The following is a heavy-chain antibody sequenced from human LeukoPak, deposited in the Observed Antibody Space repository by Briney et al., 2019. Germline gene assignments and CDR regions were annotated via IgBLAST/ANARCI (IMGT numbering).Heavy chain of an antibody. Sequence: GGSLRLSCAASGFIVSHNYMTWVRKAPGKGLEWISVIYIDGTTYYADSVKGRFTISRDQANNTLYLQMNTLRDEDTAVYYCARGPRYSFYWGQGTLVSVSS. CDR2: IYIDGTT. V-gene: IGHV3-53*01. CDR3: ARGPRYSFY. D-gene: IGHD6-13*01. J-gene: IGHJ4*02. CDR1: GFIVSHNY.